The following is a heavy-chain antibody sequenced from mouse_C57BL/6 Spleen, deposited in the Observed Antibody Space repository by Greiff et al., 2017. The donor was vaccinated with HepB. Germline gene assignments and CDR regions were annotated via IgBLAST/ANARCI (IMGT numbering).Heavy chain of an antibody. CDR2: IYPGDGDT. CDR3: ARRPYYGSSYDYFDY. D-gene: IGHD1-1*01. J-gene: IGHJ2*01. V-gene: IGHV1-82*01. Sequence: VQLQQSGPELVKPGASVKISCKASGYAFSSSWMNWVKQRPGKGLEWIGRIYPGDGDTNYNGKFKGKATLTADKSSSTAYMQLSSLTSEDSAVYFCARRPYYGSSYDYFDYWGQGTTLTVSS. CDR1: GYAFSSSW.